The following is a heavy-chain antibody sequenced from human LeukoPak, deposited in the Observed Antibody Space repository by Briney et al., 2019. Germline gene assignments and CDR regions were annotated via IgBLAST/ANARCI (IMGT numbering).Heavy chain of an antibody. J-gene: IGHJ4*02. CDR3: ARHARYCSGTSCAFDY. Sequence: GESLKISCKGSGYSFTSYWIGWVRQMPGKGLEWMGIIYPGDSDTRYSPSFQGQVTISADKSISTAYLQWSSLKASDTAMYYCARHARYCSGTSCAFDYWGQGTLVTVSS. CDR2: IYPGDSDT. CDR1: GYSFTSYW. D-gene: IGHD2-2*01. V-gene: IGHV5-51*01.